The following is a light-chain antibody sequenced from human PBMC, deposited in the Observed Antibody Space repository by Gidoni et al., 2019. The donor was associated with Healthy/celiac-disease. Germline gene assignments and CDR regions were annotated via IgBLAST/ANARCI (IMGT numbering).Light chain of an antibody. CDR1: QSVSSY. J-gene: IGKJ3*01. Sequence: EIVLTQSPATLSLSPGERATFSCRASQSVSSYLAWYQQKPGQAPRLLIYDASNRATGIPARFSGSGSGTDFTLTISSLEPEDFAVYYCQQRSNWPITFGPGTKVDIK. V-gene: IGKV3-11*01. CDR3: QQRSNWPIT. CDR2: DAS.